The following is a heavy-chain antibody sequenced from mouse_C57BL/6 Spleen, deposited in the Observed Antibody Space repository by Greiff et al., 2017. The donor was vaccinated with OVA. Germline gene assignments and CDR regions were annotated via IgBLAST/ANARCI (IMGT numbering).Heavy chain of an antibody. J-gene: IGHJ2*01. CDR3: ARDRLLRSLYFDY. D-gene: IGHD1-1*01. V-gene: IGHV5-4*01. CDR2: ISDGGSYT. Sequence: EVMLVESGGGLVKPGGSLKLSCAASGFTFSSYAMSWVRQTPEKRLEWVATISDGGSYTYYPDNVKGRFTISRDNAKNNLYLQLSHLKSEDTAMYYCARDRLLRSLYFDYWGQGTTLTVSS. CDR1: GFTFSSYA.